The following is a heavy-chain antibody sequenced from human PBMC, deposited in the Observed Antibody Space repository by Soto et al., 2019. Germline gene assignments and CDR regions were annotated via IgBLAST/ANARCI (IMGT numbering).Heavy chain of an antibody. Sequence: SGFTFSSHAMHWVRQAPGKGLEWVAVISYDGSNKYYADSVKGRFTISRDNSKNTLYLQMNSLRAEDTAVYYCARETYYYDSSGYKAGSGAFDIWGQGTMVTVSS. V-gene: IGHV3-30-3*01. CDR2: ISYDGSNK. CDR1: GFTFSSHA. CDR3: ARETYYYDSSGYKAGSGAFDI. J-gene: IGHJ3*02. D-gene: IGHD3-22*01.